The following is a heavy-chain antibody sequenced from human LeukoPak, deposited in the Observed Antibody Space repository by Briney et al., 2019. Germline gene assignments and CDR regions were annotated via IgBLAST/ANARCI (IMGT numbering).Heavy chain of an antibody. J-gene: IGHJ6*02. CDR2: ISGRGGDT. V-gene: IGHV3-23*01. D-gene: IGHD1-26*01. CDR3: ARPSRWELLTSAEYYYGMDV. Sequence: GGSLRLSCVGSGFTFGNYAMNWVRQAPGKGLEWVAAISGRGGDTFYADSVKGRFTFSRDNSKNTMFLQMNSLRAEDTAVYYCARPSRWELLTSAEYYYGMDVWGQGTAVTVSS. CDR1: GFTFGNYA.